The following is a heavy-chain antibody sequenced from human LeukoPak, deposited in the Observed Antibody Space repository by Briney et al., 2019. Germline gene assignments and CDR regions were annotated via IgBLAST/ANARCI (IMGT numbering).Heavy chain of an antibody. CDR1: GFTFSSYG. CDR2: IWYDGSNK. D-gene: IGHD1-7*01. V-gene: IGHV3-33*01. CDR3: ARDPIAGTTFNWFDP. J-gene: IGHJ5*02. Sequence: GGSLRLSCAASGFTFSSYGMHWVRQAPGKGLEWVAVIWYDGSNKYYADSVKGRFTISRDNAKNSLYLQMNSLRAEDTAVYYCARDPIAGTTFNWFDPWGQGTLVTVSS.